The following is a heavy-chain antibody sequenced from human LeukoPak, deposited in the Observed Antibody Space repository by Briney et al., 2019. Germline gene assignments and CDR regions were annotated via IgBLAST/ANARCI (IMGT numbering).Heavy chain of an antibody. CDR3: ARDHRYAFDS. CDR1: GFSVSAYW. CDR2: INEARGEK. D-gene: IGHD5-12*01. V-gene: IGHV3-7*01. Sequence: GGSLRLSCAASGFSVSAYWMSWVRQAPGKGLEWVANINEARGEKPYVDSVKGRFTISRDNAKNSLYLEMNSLRAEDTAVYYCARDHRYAFDSWGHGTLVTVSS. J-gene: IGHJ4*01.